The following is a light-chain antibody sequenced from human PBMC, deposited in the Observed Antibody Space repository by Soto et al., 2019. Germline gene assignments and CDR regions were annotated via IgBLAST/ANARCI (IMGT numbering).Light chain of an antibody. J-gene: IGKJ5*01. CDR1: QSFCSS. Sequence: IVLTQSPATLSLSPCEIATLSCSSSQSFCSSLAWYQQQPGPAPRLLIFRASDRPTAIPDRFSGSGFGTDFTLTISSLEPEDFAVYYCQQSSNWPPITFGQGTRLETK. CDR3: QQSSNWPPIT. CDR2: RAS. V-gene: IGKV3-11*01.